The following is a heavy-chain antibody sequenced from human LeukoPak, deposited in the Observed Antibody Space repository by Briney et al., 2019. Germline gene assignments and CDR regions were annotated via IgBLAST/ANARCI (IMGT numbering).Heavy chain of an antibody. CDR3: ARDLGFGDLNWFDP. D-gene: IGHD3-10*01. Sequence: GGSLRLSCAASGFTFSSFTMNWVRQAPGKGLEWVAAISSSSRDIFYADSVKGRFSISRDNTQNSLSLQMNSLRAEDTAVYYCARDLGFGDLNWFDPWGQGTLVTVSS. V-gene: IGHV3-21*01. CDR1: GFTFSSFT. CDR2: ISSSSRDI. J-gene: IGHJ5*02.